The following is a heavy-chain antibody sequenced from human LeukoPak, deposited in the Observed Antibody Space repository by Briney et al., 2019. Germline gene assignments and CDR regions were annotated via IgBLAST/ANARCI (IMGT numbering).Heavy chain of an antibody. CDR1: GGSFSGYY. V-gene: IGHV4-34*01. J-gene: IGHJ6*03. CDR2: INHSGST. D-gene: IGHD3-10*01. CDR3: ARQYGSGSFYYYYYMDV. Sequence: PSETLSLTCAVYGGSFSGYYWSWIRQPPGKGLEWIGEINHSGSTNYNPSLKSRVTISVDTSKNQFSLKLSSVTAADTAVYYCARQYGSGSFYYYYYMDVWGKGTTVTISS.